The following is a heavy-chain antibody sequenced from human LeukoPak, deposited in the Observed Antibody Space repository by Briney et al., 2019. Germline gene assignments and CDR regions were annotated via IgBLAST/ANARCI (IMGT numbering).Heavy chain of an antibody. Sequence: ASVKVFCKASGYTFTSYDINWVRQATGQGLEWMGWMNPNSGNTGYAQKFQGRVTITRNTSISTAYMELSSLRSEDTAVYYCARNGAVAGDAFDIWGQGTMVTVSS. D-gene: IGHD6-19*01. CDR3: ARNGAVAGDAFDI. V-gene: IGHV1-8*03. CDR1: GYTFTSYD. CDR2: MNPNSGNT. J-gene: IGHJ3*02.